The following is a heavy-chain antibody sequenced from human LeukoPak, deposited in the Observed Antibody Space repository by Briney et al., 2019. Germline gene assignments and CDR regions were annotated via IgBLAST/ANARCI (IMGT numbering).Heavy chain of an antibody. V-gene: IGHV3-23*01. J-gene: IGHJ4*02. CDR2: ISGNDEST. Sequence: GGSLRLSCAASGFSCSTRGMSWVRQAPGKGLEWVSAISGNDESTFYADSVKGRFTISRDNSRNTLYLQLSGLSAEDSAIYYCARDRRPARTYSGLFDYWGQGTLVTVSS. D-gene: IGHD5-12*01. CDR3: ARDRRPARTYSGLFDY. CDR1: GFSCSTRG.